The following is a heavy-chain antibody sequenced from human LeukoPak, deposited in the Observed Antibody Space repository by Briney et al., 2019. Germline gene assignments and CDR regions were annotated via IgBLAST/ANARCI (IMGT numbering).Heavy chain of an antibody. CDR1: GGSISSGDYY. D-gene: IGHD6-6*01. J-gene: IGHJ4*02. V-gene: IGHV4-30-4*08. CDR2: IYYSGST. CDR3: AREGSSSKGFDY. Sequence: SQTLSLTCTVSGGSISSGDYYWSWIRQPPGKGLEWIGYIYYSGSTYYNPSLKSRVTISVDTSKNQFSLKLSSVTAADTAVYYCAREGSSSKGFDYWGQGTPVTVSS.